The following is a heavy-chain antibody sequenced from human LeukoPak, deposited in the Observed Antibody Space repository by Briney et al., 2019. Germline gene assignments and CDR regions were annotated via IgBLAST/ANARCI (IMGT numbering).Heavy chain of an antibody. CDR2: ISGTGVRT. V-gene: IGHV3-23*01. CDR1: GFTFSRYA. D-gene: IGHD3-3*01. Sequence: AGGSLRLSCAASGFTFSRYAMSWVRQAPGKGLEWVSSISGTGVRTDYTDSVRGRFTISRDNSKNTLYLQMNSLRAEDTAVYYCAKESVGFWSGYYTYWGQGTLVTVSS. J-gene: IGHJ4*02. CDR3: AKESVGFWSGYYTY.